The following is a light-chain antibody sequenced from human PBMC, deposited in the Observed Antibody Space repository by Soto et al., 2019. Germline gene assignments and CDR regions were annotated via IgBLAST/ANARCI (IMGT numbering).Light chain of an antibody. Sequence: DIQLTQSPSFLSASVGDRVTITCRASQGISSYLAWYQQKPGKAPKLLIYAASTLQSGVPSRFSGSGSGTEFTLTLSSLQPEDFATYYCQQLNSYPPVHTFGQGTKLEIK. CDR3: QQLNSYPPVHT. V-gene: IGKV1-9*01. CDR2: AAS. CDR1: QGISSY. J-gene: IGKJ2*01.